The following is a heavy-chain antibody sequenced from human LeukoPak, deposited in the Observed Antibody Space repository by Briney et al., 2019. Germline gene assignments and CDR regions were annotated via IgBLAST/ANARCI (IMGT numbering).Heavy chain of an antibody. CDR2: IKQDGSEK. CDR3: ARDKGRYCSSTSCYFDY. D-gene: IGHD2-2*01. V-gene: IGHV3-7*01. Sequence: GGSLRLSCAASGFTFSSYWMSWVRQAPGKGLEWVANIKQDGSEKYYVDSVKGRFTISRDNAKNSLYLQMNSLRAEDTAVYYCARDKGRYCSSTSCYFDYWGQGTLVTVSS. CDR1: GFTFSSYW. J-gene: IGHJ4*02.